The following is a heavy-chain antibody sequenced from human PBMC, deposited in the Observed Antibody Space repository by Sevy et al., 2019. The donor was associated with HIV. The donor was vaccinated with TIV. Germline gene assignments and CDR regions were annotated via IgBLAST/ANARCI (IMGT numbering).Heavy chain of an antibody. V-gene: IGHV3-9*01. D-gene: IGHD3-10*01. Sequence: GGSLRLSCAASGFIFGNYAMHWVRQAPGKGLDWVSGISWNGDSTPYANSMRGRFTISRDNAMNSIYLQMNDLRPEETAFDYCVKDNGRHRSGTYSRNWFDSWGQGALVTVSS. J-gene: IGHJ5*01. CDR1: GFIFGNYA. CDR3: VKDNGRHRSGTYSRNWFDS. CDR2: ISWNGDST.